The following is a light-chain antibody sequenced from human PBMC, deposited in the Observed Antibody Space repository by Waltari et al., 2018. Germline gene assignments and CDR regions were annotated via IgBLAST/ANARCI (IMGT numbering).Light chain of an antibody. V-gene: IGKV1-39*01. CDR2: AAS. Sequence: DIQMTQSPSSLSASVGDRVTITCRASQSISSYLNWYQQKPGKAPKLLIYAASSLQSGVPSRFSGSGSGTDFTLTISSLQPDDFATYYCQHYNGYPPWTFGQGTKVEIK. CDR1: QSISSY. J-gene: IGKJ1*01. CDR3: QHYNGYPPWT.